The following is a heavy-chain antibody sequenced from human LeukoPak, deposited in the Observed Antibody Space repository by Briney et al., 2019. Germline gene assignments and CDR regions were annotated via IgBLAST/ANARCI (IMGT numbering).Heavy chain of an antibody. CDR3: AEDPLSSSSFDY. Sequence: GGSLRLSCVASGFTYSHNGMHWVRQAPGKGLEWVSFISSSSSYIYYADSVKGRFTISRDNARNSLYLQMNSLRAEDTAVYYCAEDPLSSSSFDYWGQGTLVTVSS. J-gene: IGHJ4*02. CDR1: GFTYSHNG. CDR2: ISSSSSYI. V-gene: IGHV3-21*01.